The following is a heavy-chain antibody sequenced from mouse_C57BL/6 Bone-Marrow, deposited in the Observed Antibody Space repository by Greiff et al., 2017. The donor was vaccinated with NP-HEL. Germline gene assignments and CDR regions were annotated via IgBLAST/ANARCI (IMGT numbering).Heavy chain of an antibody. D-gene: IGHD2-5*01. J-gene: IGHJ4*01. Sequence: QVQLQQPGAELVRPGTSVKLSCKASGYTFTSYWMHWVKQRPGQGLEWIGVIDPSDSYTNYNQKFKGKATLTVDTSSSTAYMQLSSLTSEDSAVYYCARMGSNYVYYAMDYWGQGTSVTVSS. V-gene: IGHV1-59*01. CDR1: GYTFTSYW. CDR3: ARMGSNYVYYAMDY. CDR2: IDPSDSYT.